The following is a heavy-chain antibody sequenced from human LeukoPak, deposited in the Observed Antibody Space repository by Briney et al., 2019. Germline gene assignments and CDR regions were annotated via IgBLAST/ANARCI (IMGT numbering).Heavy chain of an antibody. D-gene: IGHD3-3*01. V-gene: IGHV3-21*01. CDR3: ARGGTSTYYDFWSGYYQGYFDY. Sequence: PGGSLRLSCAASGFTFSDYCMSWIRQAPGKGLEWVSSISSSSSYIYYADSVKGRFTISRDNAKNSLYLQMNSLRAEDTAVYYCARGGTSTYYDFWSGYYQGYFDYWGQGTLVTVSS. J-gene: IGHJ4*02. CDR1: GFTFSDYC. CDR2: ISSSSSYI.